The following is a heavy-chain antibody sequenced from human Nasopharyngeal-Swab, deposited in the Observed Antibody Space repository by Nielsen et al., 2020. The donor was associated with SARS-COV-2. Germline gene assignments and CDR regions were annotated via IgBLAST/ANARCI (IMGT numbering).Heavy chain of an antibody. CDR2: ISGTAAFT. CDR1: GFNFGSFA. Sequence: ETLSLTCAASGFNFGSFAMSWVRQSPGRGLEWVSGISGTAAFTYYVDSVKGRFTISRDNSKNTLYLQMNSLRAEDTATYYCAKDPTYSSPPGYFDPWGQGTLVTVSS. D-gene: IGHD3-22*01. V-gene: IGHV3-23*01. J-gene: IGHJ5*02. CDR3: AKDPTYSSPPGYFDP.